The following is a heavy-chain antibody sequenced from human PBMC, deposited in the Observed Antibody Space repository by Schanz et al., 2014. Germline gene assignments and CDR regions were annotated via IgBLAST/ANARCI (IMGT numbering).Heavy chain of an antibody. CDR3: ARSAGRDFWSGYYTRFDY. Sequence: QVHLVQSGAEVKRLGASVKVSCKASEYSFTSYSMHWVRQAPGQRLEWMGWINTGSGDTKYSQNFQGRVTITRDTSASTAYMELSSLRSDDTAVYYCARSAGRDFWSGYYTRFDYWGQGTLVIVSS. J-gene: IGHJ4*02. CDR2: INTGSGDT. CDR1: EYSFTSYS. V-gene: IGHV1-3*04. D-gene: IGHD3-3*01.